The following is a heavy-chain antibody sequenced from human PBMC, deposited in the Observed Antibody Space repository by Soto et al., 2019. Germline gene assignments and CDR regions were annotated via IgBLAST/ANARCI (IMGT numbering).Heavy chain of an antibody. CDR1: GFAFNKFG. V-gene: IGHV3-30*18. CDR3: AKGGEVGGVLGDH. CDR2: ISYDGSYQ. J-gene: IGHJ4*02. D-gene: IGHD1-26*01. Sequence: VQLVESGGGLIQPGGSLRLSCEASGFAFNKFGMHWVRQAPGKGLEWVAFISYDGSYQYYADSVQGRLTITRDNSMNTLNMQLNSLRREDTAVYYCAKGGEVGGVLGDHWGQGTLVTVSS.